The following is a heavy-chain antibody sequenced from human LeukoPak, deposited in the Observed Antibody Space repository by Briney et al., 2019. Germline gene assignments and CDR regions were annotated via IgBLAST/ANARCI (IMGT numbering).Heavy chain of an antibody. D-gene: IGHD1-26*01. Sequence: GGSLRLSCAASGFTFSSYWMHWVRQAPGEGLVWVSRINSDGSSTSYADSVKGRFTISRDNAKNTLYLQMNSLRAEDTAVYYCARVQPNSGSYYDYWGQGTLVTVSS. CDR3: ARVQPNSGSYYDY. CDR1: GFTFSSYW. CDR2: INSDGSST. V-gene: IGHV3-74*01. J-gene: IGHJ4*02.